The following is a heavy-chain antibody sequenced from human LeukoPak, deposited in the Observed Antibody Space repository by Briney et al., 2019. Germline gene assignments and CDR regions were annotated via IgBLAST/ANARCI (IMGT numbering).Heavy chain of an antibody. Sequence: ASVKVSCKASGYTFTSYGISWVRQAPGQGLEWMGWISAYNGNTNYAQKLQGRVTMTTDTSTSTAYMELRSLRSDDTAVYCCARGGAYDSPVGAFDIWGQGTMVTVSS. D-gene: IGHD3-16*01. V-gene: IGHV1-18*01. CDR2: ISAYNGNT. CDR1: GYTFTSYG. CDR3: ARGGAYDSPVGAFDI. J-gene: IGHJ3*02.